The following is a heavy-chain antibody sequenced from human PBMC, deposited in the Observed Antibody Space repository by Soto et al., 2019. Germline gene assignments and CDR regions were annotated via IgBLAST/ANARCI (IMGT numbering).Heavy chain of an antibody. D-gene: IGHD6-19*01. J-gene: IGHJ3*02. Sequence: QVQLVESGGGVVQPGRSLRLSCAASGFTFSSYAMHWVRQAPGKGLEWVAVISYDGSNKYYADSVKGRFTISRDNSKNTLYPQMNSLRAEDTAVYYCARGGSSGDAFDIWGQGTMVTVSS. CDR2: ISYDGSNK. CDR3: ARGGSSGDAFDI. CDR1: GFTFSSYA. V-gene: IGHV3-30-3*01.